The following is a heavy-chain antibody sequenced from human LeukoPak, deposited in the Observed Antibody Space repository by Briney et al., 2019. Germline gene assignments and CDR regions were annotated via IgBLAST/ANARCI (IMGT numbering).Heavy chain of an antibody. CDR2: IKQDGSER. V-gene: IGHV3-7*03. CDR1: GFTFSSYG. D-gene: IGHD1-26*01. J-gene: IGHJ4*02. CDR3: ARDPNLYSGTYDTY. Sequence: GRSLRLSCAASGFTFSSYGMHWVRQAPGKGLEWVANIKQDGSERYYVDSVKGRFTISRDNAKNSVFLQMNSLRAEDTAVYYCARDPNLYSGTYDTYWGQGTLVTVSS.